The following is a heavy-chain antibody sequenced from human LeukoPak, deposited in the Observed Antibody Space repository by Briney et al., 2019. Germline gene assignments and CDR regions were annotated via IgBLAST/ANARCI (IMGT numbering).Heavy chain of an antibody. CDR1: GYSFSIYW. J-gene: IGHJ4*02. Sequence: GESLKISCNTSGYSFSIYWIGWVRQMPGKGLEWVGIIYPGESDTTYSPSFQGHVTISADKPISTAYLQWRSLKASDTAMYYCARLAPPRRYCGGDCYPDYWGQGTLVTVSS. V-gene: IGHV5-51*01. D-gene: IGHD2-21*02. CDR3: ARLAPPRRYCGGDCYPDY. CDR2: IYPGESDT.